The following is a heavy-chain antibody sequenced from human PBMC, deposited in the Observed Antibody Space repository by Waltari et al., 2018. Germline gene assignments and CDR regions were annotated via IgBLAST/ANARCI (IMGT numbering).Heavy chain of an antibody. V-gene: IGHV1-46*01. CDR3: AVDTGALWMDV. CDR1: EYTFTSSY. J-gene: IGHJ6*02. D-gene: IGHD2-21*01. CDR2: INPGGGST. Sequence: QVQLVQSGAEVKKPGASVKISCKTSEYTFTSSYIHWVRQAPGQGLEWMGIINPGGGSTIYEQKFQGRVTMTRDTSTSTVYMELSSLRSEDTAVYYCAVDTGALWMDVWGQGTTVTVSS.